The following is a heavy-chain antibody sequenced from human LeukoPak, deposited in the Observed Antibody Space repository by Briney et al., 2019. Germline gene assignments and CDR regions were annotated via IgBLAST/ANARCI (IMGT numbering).Heavy chain of an antibody. V-gene: IGHV3-33*08. D-gene: IGHD3-10*01. J-gene: IGHJ6*02. CDR1: GFTFSSYW. CDR3: ARGQQLLWFGDLPIYYYYYGMDV. Sequence: PGGSLRLSCAASGFTFSSYWMHWVRQAPGKGLEWVAVIWYDGSNKYYADSVKGRLTISRDNSKNTLYLQMNSLRAEDTAVYYCARGQQLLWFGDLPIYYYYYGMDVWGQGTTVTVSS. CDR2: IWYDGSNK.